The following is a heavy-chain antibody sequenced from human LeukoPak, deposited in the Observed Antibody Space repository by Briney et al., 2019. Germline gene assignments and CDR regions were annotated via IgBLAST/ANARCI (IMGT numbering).Heavy chain of an antibody. CDR3: ARDWGVGLWLREFFMDV. D-gene: IGHD3-10*01. V-gene: IGHV3-33*01. CDR1: GFTFSSYG. CDR2: IWYDGSNK. Sequence: PGRSLRLSCAASGFTFSSYGMHWVRQAPGKGLEWVAVIWYDGSNKYYADSVKGRFTISRDNSKNTLYLQMNSLRAEDTAVYYCARDWGVGLWLREFFMDVWGKGTTVTVSS. J-gene: IGHJ6*03.